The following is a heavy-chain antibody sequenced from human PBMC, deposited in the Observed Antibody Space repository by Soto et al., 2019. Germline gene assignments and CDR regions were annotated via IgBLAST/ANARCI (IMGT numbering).Heavy chain of an antibody. CDR1: GFTFKNYW. J-gene: IGHJ4*02. CDR2: IKGDGSEK. D-gene: IGHD6-25*01. Sequence: EVQLVESGGGLVQPGGSLRLSYAASGFTFKNYWMSWVRQAPGKGLQWVANIKGDGSEKFYVDSVKGRFTISRDNVKNSLNLQMNSLRAEDTGVYYCARGLAAPDYWGQGILVTVSS. CDR3: ARGLAAPDY. V-gene: IGHV3-7*01.